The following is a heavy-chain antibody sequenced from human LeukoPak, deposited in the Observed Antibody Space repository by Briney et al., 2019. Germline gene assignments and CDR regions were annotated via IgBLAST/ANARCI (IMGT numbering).Heavy chain of an antibody. D-gene: IGHD2-2*01. Sequence: SVKVSCKASGGTFSSYAISWVRQAPGQGLEWMGGIIPIFPTANYAQKFQGRITITADESTSTAYMELGSLRSEDTAVYYCARDPGYCTSASCYHWFDPWGQGTLVTVSS. CDR1: GGTFSSYA. J-gene: IGHJ5*02. V-gene: IGHV1-69*13. CDR2: IIPIFPTA. CDR3: ARDPGYCTSASCYHWFDP.